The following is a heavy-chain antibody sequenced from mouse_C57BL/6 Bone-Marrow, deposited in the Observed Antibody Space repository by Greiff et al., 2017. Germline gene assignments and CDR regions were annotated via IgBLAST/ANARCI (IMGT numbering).Heavy chain of an antibody. CDR3: ARERFITTSFDD. V-gene: IGHV1-31*01. CDR1: GYSFTGYY. CDR2: IYPYNGVS. Sequence: DVQLQESGPELVQPGASVKISCKASGYSFTGYYMHWVKHSHGNILDWIGYIYPYNGVSSYNQTFQGKATLTVAKSSSTAYMELRSLTSEDSAVYYCARERFITTSFDDWGQGTTLTVSS. J-gene: IGHJ2*01. D-gene: IGHD1-1*01.